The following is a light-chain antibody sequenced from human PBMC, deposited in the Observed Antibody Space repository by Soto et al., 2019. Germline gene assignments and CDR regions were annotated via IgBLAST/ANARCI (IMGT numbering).Light chain of an antibody. CDR1: QSISSW. Sequence: DIQMTQSPSTLSVSLGDRVTITCRASQSISSWLAWYQQKPGKAPKLLIYDASSLESGVPSRFSGSGSGTEFTLTSSSLQPDDFATYYCQQDNSWTFGQGPEVDI. CDR3: QQDNSWT. V-gene: IGKV1-5*01. J-gene: IGKJ1*01. CDR2: DAS.